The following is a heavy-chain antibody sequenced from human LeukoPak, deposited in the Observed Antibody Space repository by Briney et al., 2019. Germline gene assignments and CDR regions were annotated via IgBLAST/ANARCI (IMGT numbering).Heavy chain of an antibody. V-gene: IGHV3-23*01. Sequence: GGSLRLSCAASGFAFGNFWMHWVRQAPGKGLEWVSAISGSGGSTYYADSVKGRFTISRDNSKNTLYLQMNSLRAEDTAVYYCAKDGGEYYDILTGYYPRLYYMDVWGKGTTVTVSS. D-gene: IGHD3-9*01. CDR1: GFAFGNFW. J-gene: IGHJ6*03. CDR3: AKDGGEYYDILTGYYPRLYYMDV. CDR2: ISGSGGST.